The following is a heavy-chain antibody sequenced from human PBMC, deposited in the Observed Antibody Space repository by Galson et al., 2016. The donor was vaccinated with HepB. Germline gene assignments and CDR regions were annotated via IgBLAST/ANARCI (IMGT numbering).Heavy chain of an antibody. CDR1: GVSIDIGYW. CDR3: AASSGWWRLDF. CDR2: MHPSGQS. D-gene: IGHD6-19*01. J-gene: IGHJ4*02. Sequence: ETLSLTCAVSGVSIDIGYWWSWVRQTPGKGLEWIGDMHPSGQSNYNPSLKSRVSISVDRSKSQFSLELTSVTAADTAVYFCAASSGWWRLDFWGQGTLVPVSS. V-gene: IGHV4-4*01.